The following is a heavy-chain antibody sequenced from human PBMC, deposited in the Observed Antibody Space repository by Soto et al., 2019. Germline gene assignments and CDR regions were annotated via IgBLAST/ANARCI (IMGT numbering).Heavy chain of an antibody. CDR3: ARRFFYDSSGYYYPVYAFDI. V-gene: IGHV5-51*01. D-gene: IGHD3-22*01. Sequence: GESLKISCKGSGYSFTSYWIGWVRQMPGKGLEWMGIIYPGDSDTRYSPSFQGQVTISADKSISTPYLQWSSLKASDTAMYYCARRFFYDSSGYYYPVYAFDIWGQGTMVTVSS. CDR2: IYPGDSDT. J-gene: IGHJ3*02. CDR1: GYSFTSYW.